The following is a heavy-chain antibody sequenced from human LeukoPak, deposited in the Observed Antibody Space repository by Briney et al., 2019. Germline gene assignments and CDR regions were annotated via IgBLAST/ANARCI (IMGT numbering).Heavy chain of an antibody. CDR2: IYYSGST. V-gene: IGHV4-59*08. D-gene: IGHD6-6*01. Sequence: SETLSLTCTVSGGSISSYYWSWIRQPPGKGLEWIGYIYYSGSTNYNPSLKSRVTISVDTSKNQFSLKLSSVTAADTAVYYCARLERLGPPKGYWGQGTLVTVSS. CDR1: GGSISSYY. J-gene: IGHJ4*02. CDR3: ARLERLGPPKGY.